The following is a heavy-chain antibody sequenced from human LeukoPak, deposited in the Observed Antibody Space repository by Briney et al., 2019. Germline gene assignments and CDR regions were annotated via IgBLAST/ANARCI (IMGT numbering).Heavy chain of an antibody. J-gene: IGHJ6*03. CDR2: IMPLFNTA. V-gene: IGHV1-69*05. Sequence: GSSVKVSCEASGGTFSSYSITWVRQAPGQGLEWMGGIMPLFNTANYAQQFQGRVTITTDESTSTAYMELSSLRFEDTAMYYCARVDRYHYYLDVWGKGTTVTVSS. CDR1: GGTFSSYS. CDR3: ARVDRYHYYLDV.